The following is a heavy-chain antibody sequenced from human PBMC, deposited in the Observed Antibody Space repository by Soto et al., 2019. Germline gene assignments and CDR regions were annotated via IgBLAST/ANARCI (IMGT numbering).Heavy chain of an antibody. V-gene: IGHV1-69*13. CDR3: ARVFQWLDEGWGGGDDAFDI. J-gene: IGHJ3*02. CDR1: GGTFSSYA. D-gene: IGHD6-19*01. Sequence: SVKVSCKASGGTFSSYAISWVRQAPGQGLEWMGGIIPIFGTANYAQKFQGRVTITADESTSTAYMELSSLRSEDTAVYYCARVFQWLDEGWGGGDDAFDIWSQGTMVTVSS. CDR2: IIPIFGTA.